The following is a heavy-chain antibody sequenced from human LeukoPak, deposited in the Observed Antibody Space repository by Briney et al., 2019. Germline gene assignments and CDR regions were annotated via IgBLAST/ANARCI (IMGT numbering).Heavy chain of an antibody. Sequence: SETLSLTCIVSGGSIGSSSSYWGWIRQPPGKGLEWIGSIYYSGSTYYNPSLKSRVTISVDTSKKQFSLKLSSVTAADTAVYYCATPPAYSSGWYVEFDNWGQGTLVTVSS. CDR2: IYYSGST. V-gene: IGHV4-39*01. J-gene: IGHJ4*02. CDR1: GGSIGSSSSY. CDR3: ATPPAYSSGWYVEFDN. D-gene: IGHD6-19*01.